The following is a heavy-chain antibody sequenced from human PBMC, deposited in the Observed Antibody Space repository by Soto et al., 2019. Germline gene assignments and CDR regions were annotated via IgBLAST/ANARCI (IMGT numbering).Heavy chain of an antibody. CDR2: IYWDDDK. CDR3: AHRSIAAAGLT. D-gene: IGHD6-13*01. CDR1: WFSLSTSGVG. Sequence: SGPTLVYPTQTVALACTFSWFSLSTSGVGVGWIRQPPGKALEWLALIYWDDDKRYSPSLKSRLTITKDTSKNQVVLTMTNMDPVDTATYYCAHRSIAAAGLTSGQGTLVTVPS. J-gene: IGHJ5*02. V-gene: IGHV2-5*02.